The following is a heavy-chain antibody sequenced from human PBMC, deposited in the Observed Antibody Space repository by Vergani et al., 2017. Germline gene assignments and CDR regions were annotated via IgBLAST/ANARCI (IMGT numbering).Heavy chain of an antibody. CDR3: ARGLWDCTHIRCSPPSY. D-gene: IGHD2-8*01. CDR2: ISGSSSYV. J-gene: IGHJ4*02. Sequence: EVQLVESGGGLVKPGGSLRLSCAASGFSFSSYRMNWVRQAPGKGLEWVASISGSSSYVFYRDSVEGRFTITRDNAKKSVYLQMNSLRAEDTAMYFCARGLWDCTHIRCSPPSYWGQGTQVTVYS. CDR1: GFSFSSYR. V-gene: IGHV3-21*02.